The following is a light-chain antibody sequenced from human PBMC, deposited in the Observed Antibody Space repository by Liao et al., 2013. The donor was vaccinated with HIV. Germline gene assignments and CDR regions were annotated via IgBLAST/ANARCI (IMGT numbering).Light chain of an antibody. CDR1: NLGHKY. V-gene: IGLV3-1*01. CDR3: QAWDSSTALYV. Sequence: SYEVTQPPSVSVSPGQTATITCSGDNLGHKYVSWYQQKPGQSPVLVIYQDVKRPSGIPERFSGSNSGNTATLTISGTQAMDEADYYCQAWDSSTALYVFGTGTKVTVL. CDR2: QDV. J-gene: IGLJ1*01.